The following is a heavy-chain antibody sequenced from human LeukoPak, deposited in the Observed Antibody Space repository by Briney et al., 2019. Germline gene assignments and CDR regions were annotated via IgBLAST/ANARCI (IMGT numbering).Heavy chain of an antibody. CDR3: ASSPPRDFWSGYSPQYYFDY. Sequence: GESLRLSCAASGFTFTTYWLGWVRQPPGKGLEWVANIKQDGTEKYYVDSVKGRFTISRDNAKNSLYLQMNTLRAEDTAVYYCASSPPRDFWSGYSPQYYFDYWGQGTLVTVSS. V-gene: IGHV3-7*01. CDR2: IKQDGTEK. D-gene: IGHD3-3*01. CDR1: GFTFTTYW. J-gene: IGHJ4*02.